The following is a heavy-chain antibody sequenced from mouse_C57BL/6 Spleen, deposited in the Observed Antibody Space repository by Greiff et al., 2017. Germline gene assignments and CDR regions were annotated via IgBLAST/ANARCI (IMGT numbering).Heavy chain of an antibody. Sequence: VQLQQSGAELVRPGASVKLSCTASGFNIKDYYMHWVKQRPEQGLEWIGRIDPEDGDTEYAPKFQGKATMTAYTSSNTAYLQLSSLTSEDTAVYYCTTDYTHAMDYWGQGTSVTVSS. V-gene: IGHV14-1*01. J-gene: IGHJ4*01. CDR3: TTDYTHAMDY. CDR2: IDPEDGDT. D-gene: IGHD2-12*01. CDR1: GFNIKDYY.